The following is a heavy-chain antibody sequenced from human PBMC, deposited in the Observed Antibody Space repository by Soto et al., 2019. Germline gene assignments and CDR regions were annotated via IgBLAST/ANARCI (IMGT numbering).Heavy chain of an antibody. CDR1: GFTFSSYW. V-gene: IGHV3-7*03. J-gene: IGHJ4*02. Sequence: PGGSLRLSCAVSGFTFSSYWMSWVRQAPGKGLEWVATIKQDGSEKYYVDSVKGRFTISRDNAENSLDLQMNSLRAGDTAVYYCARGPLDYWGQGTLVTVSS. CDR2: IKQDGSEK. CDR3: ARGPLDY.